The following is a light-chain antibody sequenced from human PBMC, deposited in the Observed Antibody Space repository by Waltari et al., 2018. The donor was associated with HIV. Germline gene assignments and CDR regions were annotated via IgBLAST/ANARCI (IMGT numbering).Light chain of an antibody. CDR2: AVH. CDR1: NSDVGFYNL. Sequence: QSALTQPASVSGSPGQSITISCTGSNSDVGFYNLVSWYQQFPGKAPQLIIYAVHSRPSVFSYRFSGSKSGNTASLTISDLQAEDEAEYFCNSYRSSDTVVFGGGTKLTVL. V-gene: IGLV2-14*01. J-gene: IGLJ2*01. CDR3: NSYRSSDTVV.